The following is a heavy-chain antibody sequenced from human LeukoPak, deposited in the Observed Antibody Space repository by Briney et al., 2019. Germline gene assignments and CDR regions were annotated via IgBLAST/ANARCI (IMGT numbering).Heavy chain of an antibody. D-gene: IGHD3-3*01. J-gene: IGHJ5*02. Sequence: PSETLSLTCTVSGGSIRRSYGNWIRRPPGKGLEGIGNIYYSETTNYNPSLKRRVTISVDTPKKELSLKLTSVTAADTAVYYCASQYDFWSFDPWGQGTLVTVSS. CDR3: ASQYDFWSFDP. V-gene: IGHV4-59*08. CDR2: IYYSETT. CDR1: GGSIRRSY.